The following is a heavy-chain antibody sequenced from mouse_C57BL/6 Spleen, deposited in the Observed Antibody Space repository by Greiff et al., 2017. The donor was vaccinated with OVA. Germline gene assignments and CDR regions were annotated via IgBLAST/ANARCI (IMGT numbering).Heavy chain of an antibody. CDR1: GYTFTDYN. J-gene: IGHJ4*01. CDR2: INPNNGGT. D-gene: IGHD3-2*02. V-gene: IGHV1-18*01. Sequence: VQLQQSGPELVKPGASVKIPCKASGYTFTDYNMDWVKQSHGKSLEWIGEINPNNGGTIYNQKFKGKATLTVDKSSSTAYMELRSLTSEDTAVYYWALQRRLHYAMDYLGQGTSVTVSS. CDR3: ALQRRLHYAMDY.